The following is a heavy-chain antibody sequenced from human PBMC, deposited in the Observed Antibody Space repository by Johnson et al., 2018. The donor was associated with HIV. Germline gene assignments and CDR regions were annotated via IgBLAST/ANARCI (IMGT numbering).Heavy chain of an antibody. CDR1: GFTVSSNY. Sequence: VQLVESGGGLVQPGGSLRLSCAASGFTVSSNYMNWVRQAPGKGLEWVSAIGTAGDTYYPGSVKGRFTISRENAKNSLYLQMNSLRAGDTAVYYCARDPQQWLDVGAFDIWGQGTMVTVSS. CDR3: ARDPQQWLDVGAFDI. V-gene: IGHV3-13*01. CDR2: IGTAGDT. D-gene: IGHD6-19*01. J-gene: IGHJ3*02.